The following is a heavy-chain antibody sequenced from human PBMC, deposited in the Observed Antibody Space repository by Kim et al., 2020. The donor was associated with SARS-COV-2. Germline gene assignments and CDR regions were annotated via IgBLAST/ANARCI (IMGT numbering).Heavy chain of an antibody. J-gene: IGHJ4*02. Sequence: SETLSLTCTVSGGSVSSGRYYWSWLRRPPGKGLEWIWYVYNSGSPNYNPSLKSRVTISQDTSKNQFSLKLSSVTAADTAVSYCAAEGGVAFFDYWGRGTLVPDSS. V-gene: IGHV4-61*01. D-gene: IGHD3-16*01. CDR3: AAEGGVAFFDY. CDR2: VYNSGSP. CDR1: GGSVSSGRYY.